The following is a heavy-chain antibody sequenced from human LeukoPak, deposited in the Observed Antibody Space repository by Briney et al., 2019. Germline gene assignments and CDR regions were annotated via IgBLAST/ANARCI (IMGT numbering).Heavy chain of an antibody. V-gene: IGHV1-18*01. J-gene: IGHJ4*02. CDR1: GYTFTSYG. D-gene: IGHD4-17*01. CDR2: ISAYNGNT. Sequence: ASVKVSCKAPGYTFTSYGISWVRQAPGQGLEWMGWISAYNGNTNYAQKLQGRVTMTTDTSTSTAYMELRSLRSDDTAVYYCARDRHDYGDYRFDYWGQGTLVTVSS. CDR3: ARDRHDYGDYRFDY.